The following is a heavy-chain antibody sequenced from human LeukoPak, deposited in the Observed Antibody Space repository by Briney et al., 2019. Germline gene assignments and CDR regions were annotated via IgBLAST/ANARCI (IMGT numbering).Heavy chain of an antibody. CDR3: ARGKRITMVRGVMSPWRACDI. CDR1: GGSFSGYY. D-gene: IGHD3-10*01. CDR2: INHSGST. V-gene: IGHV4-34*01. Sequence: SETLSLTRAVYGGSFSGYYWSWIRQPPGKGLEWIGEINHSGSTNYNPSLKSRVTISVDTSKNQFSLKLSSVTAADTAVYYCARGKRITMVRGVMSPWRACDIWGQGTMVTVSS. J-gene: IGHJ3*02.